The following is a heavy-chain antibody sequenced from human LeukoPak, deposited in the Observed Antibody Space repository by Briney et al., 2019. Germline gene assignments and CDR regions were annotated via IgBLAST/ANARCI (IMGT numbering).Heavy chain of an antibody. CDR1: GFTFSSCE. CDR3: ARDRREYYYDSSGNLGGYFDY. D-gene: IGHD3-22*01. Sequence: PGGSLRLSCAASGFTFSSCEMNWVRRAPGKGREWVSYISSSSSTIYYADSVKGRFTISRDNAKNSLYLQMNSLRAEDTAVYYCARDRREYYYDSSGNLGGYFDYWGQGTLVTVSS. CDR2: ISSSSSTI. V-gene: IGHV3-48*01. J-gene: IGHJ4*02.